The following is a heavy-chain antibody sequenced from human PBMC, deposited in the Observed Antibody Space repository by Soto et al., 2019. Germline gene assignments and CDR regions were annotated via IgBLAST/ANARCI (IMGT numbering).Heavy chain of an antibody. CDR1: GGSLSSYY. Sequence: PSETLSLTCTVSGGSLSSYYWTWIRQSPEKGLEWIGYVYFSGNTNYNPSLKSRVTISIDTSKNQFSLRLASVTAADTAFYFCGSVRPSGYVLSWGQGTLVTVSS. CDR2: VYFSGNT. J-gene: IGHJ5*02. D-gene: IGHD6-25*01. V-gene: IGHV4-59*01. CDR3: GSVRPSGYVLS.